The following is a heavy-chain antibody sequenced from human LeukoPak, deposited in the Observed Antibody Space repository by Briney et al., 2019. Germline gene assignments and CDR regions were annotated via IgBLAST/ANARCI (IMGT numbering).Heavy chain of an antibody. D-gene: IGHD3-3*01. CDR1: GYTFTGYY. CDR2: INPNSGDT. V-gene: IGHV1-2*02. CDR3: AKTRGYSGYYYSDY. Sequence: ASVKVSCKASGYTFTGYYMHWVRQAPGQGLEWMGWINPNSGDTNYAQKFQGRVTMTRDMSISTAHMELSSLRSDDTAVYYCAKTRGYSGYYYSDYWGQGTLVTVSS. J-gene: IGHJ4*02.